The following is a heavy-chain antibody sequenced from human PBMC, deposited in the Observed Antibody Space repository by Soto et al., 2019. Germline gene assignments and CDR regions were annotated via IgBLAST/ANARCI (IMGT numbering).Heavy chain of an antibody. Sequence: SETLSLTCAVYGGSFSGYYWSWIRQPPGKGLEWIGEINHSGSTNYNPSLKSRVTISVDTSKNQFSLKRSSVTAADTAVYYCARGIYNSYGFDDYWGQGTLVTVSS. CDR2: INHSGST. V-gene: IGHV4-34*01. CDR3: ARGIYNSYGFDDY. D-gene: IGHD5-18*01. J-gene: IGHJ4*02. CDR1: GGSFSGYY.